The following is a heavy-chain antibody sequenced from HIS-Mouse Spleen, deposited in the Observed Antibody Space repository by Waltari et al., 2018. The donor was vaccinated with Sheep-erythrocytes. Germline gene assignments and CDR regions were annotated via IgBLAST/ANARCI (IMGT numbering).Heavy chain of an antibody. J-gene: IGHJ4*02. D-gene: IGHD3-22*01. CDR2: IYYSGST. Sequence: QLQLQESGPGLVKPSETLSLTCTVSGGSISSSSYYWGWIRQPPGKGLEWIGSIYYSGSTYYNPSLKSRVTISVDTSKNQFSLKLSSVTAADTAVYYCARLYYYDSSGYYFDYWGQGTLVTVYS. CDR1: GGSISSSSYY. CDR3: ARLYYYDSSGYYFDY. V-gene: IGHV4-39*01.